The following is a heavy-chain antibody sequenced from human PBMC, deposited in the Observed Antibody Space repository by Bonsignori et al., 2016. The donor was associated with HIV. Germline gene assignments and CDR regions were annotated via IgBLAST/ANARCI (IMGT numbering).Heavy chain of an antibody. J-gene: IGHJ6*04. CDR1: GGSFSGYY. Sequence: SQTLSLTCAVYGGSFSGYYWSWIRQPPGKGLEWIGEINHSGSTNYNPSLKSRVTISVDTSKNQFSLKLSSVTAADTAVYYCARAIEGDHASDVWGKGTTVTVSS. CDR3: ARAIEGDHASDV. D-gene: IGHD1-14*01. V-gene: IGHV4-34*01. CDR2: INHSGST.